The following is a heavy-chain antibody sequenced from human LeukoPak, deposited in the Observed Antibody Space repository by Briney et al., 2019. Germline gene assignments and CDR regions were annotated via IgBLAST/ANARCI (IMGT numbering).Heavy chain of an antibody. V-gene: IGHV3-48*01. CDR2: ISGSSNTM. CDR3: ARDRVRGLRTGAFDI. J-gene: IGHJ3*02. D-gene: IGHD3-10*01. CDR1: EFTFSSYY. Sequence: GGSLRLSCAAFEFTFSSYYMNWVRQAPGEGLEWISYISGSSNTMYYADSVKGRFFISRDNARNSLYLQINGLTVEDTAVYYCARDRVRGLRTGAFDIWGQGTVVTVSS.